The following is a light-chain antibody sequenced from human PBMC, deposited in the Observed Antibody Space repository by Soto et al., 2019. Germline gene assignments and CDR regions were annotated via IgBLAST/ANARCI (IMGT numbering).Light chain of an antibody. CDR3: QAYDYSRTAFV. J-gene: IGLJ3*02. CDR1: NSNLGAGYD. V-gene: IGLV1-40*01. Sequence: QSVLTQPPSVSGAPGQRVTISCTGNNSNLGAGYDVHWYQQLPGAAPKLVIFGNRNRPSGVPERFSGSKSGTSASLAITGLQAEDEAESYCQAYDYSRTAFVVGGGTKVTGL. CDR2: GNR.